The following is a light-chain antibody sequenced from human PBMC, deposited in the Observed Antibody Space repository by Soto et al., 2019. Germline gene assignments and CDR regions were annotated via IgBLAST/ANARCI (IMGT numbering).Light chain of an antibody. CDR1: SSNIGAGYD. Sequence: QSVLTQPPSVSGAPGQRVTISCTGSSSNIGAGYDVHWYQQLPGTAPKLLIYGSSNRPSGVPDRFSGSKSGTSASLAIIGLQAEDEADYYCQSYDSSLSGVVFGGGTKLTVL. J-gene: IGLJ2*01. CDR2: GSS. CDR3: QSYDSSLSGVV. V-gene: IGLV1-40*01.